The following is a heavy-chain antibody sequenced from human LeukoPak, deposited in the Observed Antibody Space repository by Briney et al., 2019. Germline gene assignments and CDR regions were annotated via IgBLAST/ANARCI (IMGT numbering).Heavy chain of an antibody. J-gene: IGHJ4*02. Sequence: GSVKVSCKASGYTFTSYGISWVRQAPGQGLEWVGWISAYNGNTNYAQKLQGRVTMTTDTSTSTAYMELRSLRSDDTAVYYCARDKSIEVSSSRDYWGQGTLVTVSS. CDR3: ARDKSIEVSSSRDY. CDR2: ISAYNGNT. V-gene: IGHV1-18*04. CDR1: GYTFTSYG. D-gene: IGHD6-13*01.